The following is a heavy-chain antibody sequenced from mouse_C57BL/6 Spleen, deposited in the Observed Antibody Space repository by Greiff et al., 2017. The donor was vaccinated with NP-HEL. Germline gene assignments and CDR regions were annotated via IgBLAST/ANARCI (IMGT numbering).Heavy chain of an antibody. CDR3: ARDYGSSRFDY. J-gene: IGHJ2*01. Sequence: QVQLQQSGPELVKPGASVKISCKASGYSFTSYYIHWVKQRPGQGLEWIGWIYPGSGNTKYNEKFKGKATLTADTSSSTAYMQLSSLTSEDSAVYYCARDYGSSRFDYWGQGTTLTVSS. V-gene: IGHV1-66*01. D-gene: IGHD1-1*01. CDR1: GYSFTSYY. CDR2: IYPGSGNT.